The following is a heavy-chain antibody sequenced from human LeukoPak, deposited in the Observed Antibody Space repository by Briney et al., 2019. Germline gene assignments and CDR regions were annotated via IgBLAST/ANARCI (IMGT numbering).Heavy chain of an antibody. D-gene: IGHD3-22*01. Sequence: SETLSLTCTVTGGSISSSSYYWGWIRQPPGKGLEWIGSIYYSGSTYYNPSLKSRVTISVDTSKNQFSLKLSSVTAADTAVYYCARVFYYDSSGYPDAYFDYWGQGTLVTVSS. CDR1: GGSISSSSYY. J-gene: IGHJ4*02. CDR2: IYYSGST. V-gene: IGHV4-39*01. CDR3: ARVFYYDSSGYPDAYFDY.